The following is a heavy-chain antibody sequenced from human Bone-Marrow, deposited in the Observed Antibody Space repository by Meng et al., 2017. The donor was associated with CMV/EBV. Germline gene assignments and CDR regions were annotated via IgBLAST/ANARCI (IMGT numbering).Heavy chain of an antibody. J-gene: IGHJ4*02. CDR2: ISGSGGST. V-gene: IGHV3-23*01. CDR3: AKDLVGYCSSTSCYLDY. D-gene: IGHD2-2*01. CDR1: GFTFSSYA. Sequence: GESLKISCAASGFTFSSYAMSWVRQAPGKGLEWVSAISGSGGSTYYADSVKGRFTISRDNSKNTLYLQMNSLRAEDTAVYYCAKDLVGYCSSTSCYLDYWGQGTLVTVSS.